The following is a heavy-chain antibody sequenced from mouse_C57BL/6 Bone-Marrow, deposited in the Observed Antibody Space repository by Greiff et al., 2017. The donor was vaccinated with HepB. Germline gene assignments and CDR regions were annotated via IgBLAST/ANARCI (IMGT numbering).Heavy chain of an antibody. CDR3: DASSRGYWYFDV. J-gene: IGHJ1*03. V-gene: IGHV14-3*01. CDR2: IDPANGNT. D-gene: IGHD1-3*01. CDR1: GFNFKNTY. Sequence: VQLQQPVAELVRPGASVKLSCTASGFNFKNTYMHWVKQRPEQGLEWIGRIDPANGNTKYATKFQGKATITADTSSNTADLQLSSLTSEDTAIYYCDASSRGYWYFDVWGTGTTVTVSS.